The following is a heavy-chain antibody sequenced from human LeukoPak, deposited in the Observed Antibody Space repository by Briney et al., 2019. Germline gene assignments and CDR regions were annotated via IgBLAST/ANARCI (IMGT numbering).Heavy chain of an antibody. CDR1: GFTFSNYI. D-gene: IGHD1-14*01. J-gene: IGHJ4*02. CDR2: VLEDGSIQ. V-gene: IGHV3-30*04. CDR3: ARVQGGGFRTADS. Sequence: GGSLRLSCAASGFTFSNYIMHWVRQAPGKGLDWVAVVLEDGSIQYYADSVKGRFTISRDNSKNNLFLQMNSLRGEDTAMYYCARVQGGGFRTADSWGQGTLVTVSS.